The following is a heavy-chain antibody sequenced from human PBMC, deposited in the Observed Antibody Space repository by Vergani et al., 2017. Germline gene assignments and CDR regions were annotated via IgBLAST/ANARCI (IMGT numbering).Heavy chain of an antibody. CDR1: GYTFTSYG. CDR3: ATATVTTGECDY. CDR2: INPNSGGT. V-gene: IGHV1-2*02. J-gene: IGHJ4*02. Sequence: QVQLVQSGAEVKKPGASVKVSCKASGYTFTSYGISWVRQAPGQGLEWMGWINPNSGGTNYAQKFQGRVTMTRDTSISTAYMELSRLRSDDTAVYYCATATVTTGECDYWGQGTLVTVSS. D-gene: IGHD4-17*01.